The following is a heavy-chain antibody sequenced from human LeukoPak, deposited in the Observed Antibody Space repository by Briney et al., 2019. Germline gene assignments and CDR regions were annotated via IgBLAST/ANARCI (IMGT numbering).Heavy chain of an antibody. CDR1: GDSFSSSSSA. J-gene: IGHJ4*02. V-gene: IGHV6-1*01. CDR3: ARNLRPDFDY. Sequence: SQTLSLTCALSGDSFSSSSSAWSWLRQSPSRGLEWLGRAYYRSKLHIDYAVSVKSLITINPDTSKNQFSLQLNSVTPEDTAVYYCARNLRPDFDYWGQGTLVTVSS. CDR2: AYYRSKLHI.